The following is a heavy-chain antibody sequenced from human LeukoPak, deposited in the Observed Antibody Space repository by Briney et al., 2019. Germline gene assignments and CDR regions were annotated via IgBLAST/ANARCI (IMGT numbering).Heavy chain of an antibody. Sequence: GRSLRLSCAASGFTFSSYGMHWVRQAPGKGLEWVAVIWYDGSNKYYADSVKGRFTISRDNSKNTLYLQMNSLRAEDTAVHYCASGVADYGDYVWYYFDYWGQGTLVTVSS. CDR3: ASGVADYGDYVWYYFDY. CDR2: IWYDGSNK. CDR1: GFTFSSYG. D-gene: IGHD4-17*01. V-gene: IGHV3-33*01. J-gene: IGHJ4*02.